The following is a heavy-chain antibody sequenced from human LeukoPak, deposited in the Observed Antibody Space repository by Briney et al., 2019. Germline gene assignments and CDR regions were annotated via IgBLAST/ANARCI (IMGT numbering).Heavy chain of an antibody. CDR1: GFPFSSYE. J-gene: IGHJ4*02. CDR3: ATWGSSGY. CDR2: ITGSGNTI. Sequence: TGGSLRLSCAVSGFPFSSYEMNWVRQAPGMGLEWVSYITGSGNTIYYADSVKGRFTISRDNAKNILFLQMNSLRAEDTAVYYCATWGSSGYSGQGTLVTVSS. V-gene: IGHV3-48*03. D-gene: IGHD3-16*01.